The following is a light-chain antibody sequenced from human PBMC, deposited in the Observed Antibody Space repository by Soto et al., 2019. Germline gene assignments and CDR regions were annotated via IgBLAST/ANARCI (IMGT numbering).Light chain of an antibody. CDR1: QSVLHSSNNKNY. CDR2: WAS. J-gene: IGKJ3*01. Sequence: DIVMTQSTDSLAVSLGERATINCKSSQSVLHSSNNKNYLAWYQQKPGQPPKLLIYWASTRESGVPDRFGGSGCVTDFKLAISSPQAKAVAVDYCEQYYSTPFYTFGPGTKVDIK. CDR3: EQYYSTPFYT. V-gene: IGKV4-1*01.